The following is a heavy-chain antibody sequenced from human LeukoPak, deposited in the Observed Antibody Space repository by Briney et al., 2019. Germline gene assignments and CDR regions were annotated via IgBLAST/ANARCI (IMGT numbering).Heavy chain of an antibody. D-gene: IGHD3-10*02. CDR1: EFTFSIYE. CDR2: IDTSGTTT. Sequence: GGSLRLSCAAYEFTFSIYEMNWVRQAPGKGLEWISYIDTSGTTTYYADSVRGRFTVSRDNTKNSLYPQMNTLRAEDTAVYYCAELGITMIGGVWGKGTTVTISS. J-gene: IGHJ6*04. V-gene: IGHV3-48*03. CDR3: AELGITMIGGV.